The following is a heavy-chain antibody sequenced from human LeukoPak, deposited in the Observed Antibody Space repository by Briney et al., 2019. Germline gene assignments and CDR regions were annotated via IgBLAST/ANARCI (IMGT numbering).Heavy chain of an antibody. CDR3: ARGRRITIFGVARISRSAVGFDY. CDR1: GFTFSSYW. V-gene: IGHV3-7*01. CDR2: IKQEGSQK. D-gene: IGHD3-3*01. Sequence: GGSLRLSCAASGFTFSSYWMSWVRQAPGKGRECLANIKQEGSQKYYVDCVEGRLTISRGKAKNSLYLQTNSLRAEDTAVDCCARGRRITIFGVARISRSAVGFDYWGQGTLVTVSS. J-gene: IGHJ4*02.